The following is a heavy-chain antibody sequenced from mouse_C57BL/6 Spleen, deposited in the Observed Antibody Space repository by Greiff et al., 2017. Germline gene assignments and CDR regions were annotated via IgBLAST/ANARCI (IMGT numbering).Heavy chain of an antibody. J-gene: IGHJ1*03. CDR2: IWSGGST. D-gene: IGHD2-4*01. Sequence: QVQLQQSGPGLVQPSQSLSITCTVSGFSLTSYGVHWVRQPPGKGLEWLGVIWSGGSTDYNAAFISRLSISKDNSKSQVFFKMNSLQADDTAIYYCAKKGGYDYDVGYFDVWGTGTTVTVSS. CDR3: AKKGGYDYDVGYFDV. CDR1: GFSLTSYG. V-gene: IGHV2-4*01.